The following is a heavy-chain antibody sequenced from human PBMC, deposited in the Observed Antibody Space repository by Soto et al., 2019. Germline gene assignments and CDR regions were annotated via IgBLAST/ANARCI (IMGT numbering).Heavy chain of an antibody. V-gene: IGHV4-59*06. D-gene: IGHD5-18*01. J-gene: IGHJ4*02. CDR3: ARVDHSLAGGNGYGNALFDY. Sequence: PSETLSLTCTVSGGSITNYYWSWIRQRPGKGLEWIGYIYYSASTYYNPSLKSRVTISVDTSKNQFSLKLSSLTAADTAVYYCARVDHSLAGGNGYGNALFDYWGQGSLVTLSS. CDR2: IYYSAST. CDR1: GGSITNYY.